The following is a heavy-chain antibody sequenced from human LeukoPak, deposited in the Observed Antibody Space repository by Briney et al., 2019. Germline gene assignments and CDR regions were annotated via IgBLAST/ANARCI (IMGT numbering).Heavy chain of an antibody. CDR3: ARGGRDGYDFDY. V-gene: IGHV3-48*03. CDR1: VFTFSIYE. D-gene: IGHD5-12*01. J-gene: IGHJ4*02. CDR2: ISSSDSTI. Sequence: GGSLRLSSAASVFTFSIYEINWGGQAPEKGRWWGSYISSSDSTIYYADSVKGRFTISRDNAKNSLYLQMNSPRAEDTAVYYCARGGRDGYDFDYWGQGTLVTVSS.